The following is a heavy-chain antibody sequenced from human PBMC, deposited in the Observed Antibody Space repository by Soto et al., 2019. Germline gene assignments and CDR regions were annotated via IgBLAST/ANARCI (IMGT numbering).Heavy chain of an antibody. CDR1: GFSLTTRGVG. V-gene: IGHV2-5*02. CDR3: AHIPNYYQYDWFDP. CDR2: IYWDDDK. J-gene: IGHJ5*02. D-gene: IGHD3-16*01. Sequence: QITLKESGPTLVKPTQTLTLTCTFSGFSLTTRGVGVGWIRQPPEKALECLALIYWDDDKRYSPSLQSRLSITKDTSKNQVVLTMNNVDPVDTATYYCAHIPNYYQYDWFDPWGPGTLVSVSS.